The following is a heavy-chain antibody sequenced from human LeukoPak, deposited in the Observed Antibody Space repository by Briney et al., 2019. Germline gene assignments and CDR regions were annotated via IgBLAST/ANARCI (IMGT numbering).Heavy chain of an antibody. CDR2: ISGSGGST. CDR3: AKGEWELPRQYYLDY. CDR1: GFTFSSYA. Sequence: GGSLRLSCAASGFTFSSYAMSWVRQAPGKGLEWVSAISGSGGSTYYADSVKGRFTISRDNSKNTLYLKMKSLRAQDTAVYYYAKGEWELPRQYYLDYWGQGPLVTVSS. D-gene: IGHD1-26*01. J-gene: IGHJ4*02. V-gene: IGHV3-23*01.